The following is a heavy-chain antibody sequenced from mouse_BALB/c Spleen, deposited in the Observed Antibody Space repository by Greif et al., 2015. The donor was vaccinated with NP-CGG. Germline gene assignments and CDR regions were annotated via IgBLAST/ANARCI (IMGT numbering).Heavy chain of an antibody. J-gene: IGHJ3*01. Sequence: QVQLQQSGPGLVAPSQSLSITCTVSGFSLTSYGVHWVRQPPGKGLEWLGVIWAGGSTNYNSALMSRLSISKDNSKSQVFLKMNSLRTDDTAMYYCAREVGTWFAYWGQGTLVTVSA. CDR1: GFSLTSYG. D-gene: IGHD3-1*01. V-gene: IGHV2-9*02. CDR2: IWAGGST. CDR3: AREVGTWFAY.